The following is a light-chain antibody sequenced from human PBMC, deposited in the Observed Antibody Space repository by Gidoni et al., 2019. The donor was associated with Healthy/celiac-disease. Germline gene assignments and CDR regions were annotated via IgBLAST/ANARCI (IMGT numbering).Light chain of an antibody. CDR1: SRDVGGYNY. CDR3: SSYTSSSTLV. Sequence: QSALTQPASVSGSPGQSIPISCTGTSRDVGGYNYVSWYQQHPGKAPKLMIYEVSNRPSGVSNRFSGSKSGNTAPLTISGLQAEDEADYYCSSYTSSSTLVFGTGTKVTVL. V-gene: IGLV2-14*01. CDR2: EVS. J-gene: IGLJ1*01.